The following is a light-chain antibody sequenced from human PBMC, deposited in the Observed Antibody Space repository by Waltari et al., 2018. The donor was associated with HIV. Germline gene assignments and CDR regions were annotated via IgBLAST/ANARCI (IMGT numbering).Light chain of an antibody. CDR2: YNV. J-gene: IGLJ2*01. V-gene: IGLV1-51*01. Sequence: QSVLTQPPSVSATPGQNVAISCSGSSSNIGTNYVAWYQQLPGAAPQLLFFYNVKLPSGIPDRFLASRAGTSAPLGITGLQTGDEAHYYGATWDSRLQTVVFGGGTQVTVL. CDR1: SSNIGTNY. CDR3: ATWDSRLQTVV.